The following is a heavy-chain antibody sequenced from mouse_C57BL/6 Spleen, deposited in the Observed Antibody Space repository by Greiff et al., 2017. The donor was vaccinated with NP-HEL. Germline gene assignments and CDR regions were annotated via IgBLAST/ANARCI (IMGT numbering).Heavy chain of an antibody. D-gene: IGHD2-4*01. J-gene: IGHJ3*01. V-gene: IGHV3-1*01. CDR3: ARDGLRGFAY. CDR1: GYSITSGYD. Sequence: EVKLVESGPGMVKPSQSLSLTCTVTGYSITSGYDWHWIRHFPGNKLEWMGYISYSGSTNYNPSLKSRISITHDTSKNHFFLKLNSVTTEDTATYYCARDGLRGFAYWGQGTLVTVSA. CDR2: ISYSGST.